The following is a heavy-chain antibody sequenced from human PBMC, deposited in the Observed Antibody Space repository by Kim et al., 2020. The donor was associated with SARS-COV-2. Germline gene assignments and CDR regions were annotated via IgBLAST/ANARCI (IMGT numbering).Heavy chain of an antibody. CDR3: ARDPPREYSSSSGDY. D-gene: IGHD6-6*01. Sequence: ASVKVSCKASGYTFTGYYMHWVRQAPGQGLEWMGRINPNSGGTNYAQKFQGRVTMTRDTSISTAYMELSRLRSDDTAVYYCARDPPREYSSSSGDYWGQGTLVTVSS. V-gene: IGHV1-2*06. CDR1: GYTFTGYY. J-gene: IGHJ4*02. CDR2: INPNSGGT.